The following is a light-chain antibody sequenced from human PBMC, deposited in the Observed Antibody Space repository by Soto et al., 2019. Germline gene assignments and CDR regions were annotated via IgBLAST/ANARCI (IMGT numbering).Light chain of an antibody. V-gene: IGKV1-12*01. CDR3: QHFRSFPIT. J-gene: IGKJ5*01. Sequence: DNQLAQSPSCICACVGDRVAISCRASQAVNSWLAWFQQKPGMAAKLVIYDVSSLQSGVPSRFSGSGSGTEFTLTISSLQPEDFATYYCQHFRSFPITFGPGTRLDIK. CDR1: QAVNSW. CDR2: DVS.